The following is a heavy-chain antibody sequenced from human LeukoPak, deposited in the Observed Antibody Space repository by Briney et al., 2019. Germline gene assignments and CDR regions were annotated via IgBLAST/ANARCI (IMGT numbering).Heavy chain of an antibody. CDR1: GITFRSSS. V-gene: IGHV3-30*02. J-gene: IGHJ4*02. Sequence: GGSRRLSCVASGITFRSSSMHWVRQAPGKGLEWLAFIRFDGSTKYYADSVKGRFTVSRDNSKSTLYLQMNSLGAEDTAVYYCAQPDFWGQGTLVTVSS. CDR2: IRFDGSTK. CDR3: AQPDF.